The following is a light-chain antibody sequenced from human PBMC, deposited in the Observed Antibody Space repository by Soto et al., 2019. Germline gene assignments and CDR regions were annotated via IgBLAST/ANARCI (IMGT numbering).Light chain of an antibody. CDR3: LSYGTSVRT. V-gene: IGKV3-20*01. CDR2: AAS. J-gene: IGKJ5*01. CDR1: RTVSSNY. Sequence: EIVLTQSPGTLSLSPGERATLSRRASRTVSSNYLAWYQQKPGQSPRLLIYAASSRATVIPDRFSGSGSGTDFTLTISKLEPEDFAVYYCLSYGTSVRTFGQGTRLEIK.